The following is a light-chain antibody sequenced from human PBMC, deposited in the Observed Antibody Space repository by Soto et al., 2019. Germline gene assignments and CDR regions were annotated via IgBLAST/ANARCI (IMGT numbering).Light chain of an antibody. CDR2: DAS. J-gene: IGKJ4*01. CDR1: QSVRSY. Sequence: EIVLTQSPATLSLSPGERATLSCRASQSVRSYLAWYQQKPGQAPRLLIYDASNRATDIPARFSGSGSGTDFTLTISSLDPEDSAVYYCQQYGSSPPGITFGGGTKVEIK. V-gene: IGKV3-11*01. CDR3: QQYGSSPPGIT.